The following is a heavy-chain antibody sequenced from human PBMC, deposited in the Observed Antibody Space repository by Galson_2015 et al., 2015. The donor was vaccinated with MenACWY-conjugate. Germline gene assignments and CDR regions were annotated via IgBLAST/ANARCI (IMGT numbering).Heavy chain of an antibody. J-gene: IGHJ4*02. V-gene: IGHV3-30*18. CDR1: GFSFSTYG. CDR2: MSYDGSNK. CDR3: AKEKGYINGWYEYYFDN. Sequence: SLRLSCAASGFSFSTYGMNWVRQAPGKGLEWVARMSYDGSNKFYADSMKGRFTISRDNSKSTLYLEMNSLRTEDTAIYYCAKEKGYINGWYEYYFDNWGQGTLVTVSS. D-gene: IGHD6-19*01.